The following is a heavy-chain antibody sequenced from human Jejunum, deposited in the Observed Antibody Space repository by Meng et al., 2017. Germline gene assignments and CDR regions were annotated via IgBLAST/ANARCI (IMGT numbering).Heavy chain of an antibody. J-gene: IGHJ4*02. CDR1: GGSVSSDSYY. D-gene: IGHD6-13*01. CDR2: IYYSGST. Sequence: SETLSLTCTVAGGSVSSDSYYWSWIRQPPGKGLEWIGHIYYSGSTDYNPSLKSRVTISLDTSKNQLSLNLSSVTAPDTAVYYCARRNSWYAYFDSWGQGTLVTVSS. V-gene: IGHV4-61*01. CDR3: ARRNSWYAYFDS.